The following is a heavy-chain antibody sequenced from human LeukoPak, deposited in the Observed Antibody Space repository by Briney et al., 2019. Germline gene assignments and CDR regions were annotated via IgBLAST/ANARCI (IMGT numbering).Heavy chain of an antibody. CDR3: AKADANKWELFTGYYFDY. V-gene: IGHV3-9*01. Sequence: GGSLRLSCAASGLTFDDYAMHWVRQAPGKGLEWVSGISWNSGSIGYADSVKGRFTISRDNAKNSLYLQMNSLRAEDTALYYCAKADANKWELFTGYYFDYWGQGTLVTVSS. CDR2: ISWNSGSI. D-gene: IGHD1-26*01. CDR1: GLTFDDYA. J-gene: IGHJ4*02.